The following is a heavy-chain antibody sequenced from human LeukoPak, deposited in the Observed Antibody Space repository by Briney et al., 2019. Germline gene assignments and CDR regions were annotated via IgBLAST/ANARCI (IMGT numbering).Heavy chain of an antibody. CDR1: GFTFSNYN. CDR3: ARDGWHSDAFDI. D-gene: IGHD6-19*01. CDR2: ISSPGTI. V-gene: IGHV3-48*02. J-gene: IGHJ3*02. Sequence: GGSLRLSCAASGFTFSNYNMNWVRRAPGKGLEWVSYISSPGTIYYADSVKGRFAISRDNAKNSLYLQMNSLRDEDTAVYYCARDGWHSDAFDIWGQGTMVTVSS.